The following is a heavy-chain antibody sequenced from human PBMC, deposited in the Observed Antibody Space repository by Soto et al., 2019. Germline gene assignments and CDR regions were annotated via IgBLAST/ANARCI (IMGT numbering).Heavy chain of an antibody. V-gene: IGHV3-23*01. J-gene: IGHJ4*02. CDR2: ISGSGGST. Sequence: PGGSLKLSCVAPGFFLRDFGMPWVRKAPGKGLEWVSAISGSGGSTYYADSVKGRFTISRDNSKNTLYLQMNSLRAEDTAVYYCAKHQSERPNFDYWGQGTLVTVSS. CDR1: GFFLRDFG. D-gene: IGHD1-1*01. CDR3: AKHQSERPNFDY.